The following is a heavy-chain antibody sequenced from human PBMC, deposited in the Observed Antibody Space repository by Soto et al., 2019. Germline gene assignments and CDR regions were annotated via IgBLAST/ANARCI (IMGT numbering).Heavy chain of an antibody. CDR1: GFTFSSYS. V-gene: IGHV3-21*01. Sequence: PGGSLRLSCAASGFTFSSYSMNWVRQAPGKGLEWVSSISSSSSYIYYADSVKGRFTISRDNAKNSLYLQMNSLRAEDTAVYYCARPGRLRYFDWLPPNGMDVWGQGTTVTVSS. CDR3: ARPGRLRYFDWLPPNGMDV. D-gene: IGHD3-9*01. CDR2: ISSSSSYI. J-gene: IGHJ6*02.